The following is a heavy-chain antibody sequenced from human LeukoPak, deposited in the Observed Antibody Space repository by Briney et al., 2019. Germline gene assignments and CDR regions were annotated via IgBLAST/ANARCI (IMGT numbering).Heavy chain of an antibody. V-gene: IGHV1-69*04. J-gene: IGHJ4*02. CDR2: IIPILGIA. CDR3: ARSAVAGEVFDY. Sequence: SVKVSCKASGGTFSSYAISWVRQGPGQGLEWRGRIIPILGIANYAQKFQGRVTITADKSTSTAYMELSSLRSEDTAVYYCARSAVAGEVFDYWGQGTLVTVSS. D-gene: IGHD6-19*01. CDR1: GGTFSSYA.